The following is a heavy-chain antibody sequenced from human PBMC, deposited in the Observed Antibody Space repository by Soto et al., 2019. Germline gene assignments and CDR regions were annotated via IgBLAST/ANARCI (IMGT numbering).Heavy chain of an antibody. CDR3: ARSRSGAVPDSLDY. CDR1: GFSFSRFA. V-gene: IGHV3-30-3*01. CDR2: ISKDGSVI. J-gene: IGHJ4*02. D-gene: IGHD3-10*01. Sequence: QPGGSLRLSCAASGFSFSRFAIHWVRQAPGKGLEWVAVISKDGSVIYYADSVKGRFTISRDNSKSSLFLQVNSLTSEDTAVYHCARSRSGAVPDSLDYWGQGTLVTVSS.